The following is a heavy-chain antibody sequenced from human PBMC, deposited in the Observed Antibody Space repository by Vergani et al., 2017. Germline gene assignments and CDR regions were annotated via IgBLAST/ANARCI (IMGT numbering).Heavy chain of an antibody. CDR2: ISSSSSTR. CDR3: ASVREQPSSWYIRGYFQH. Sequence: EVQLVESGGGLVQPGGSLRLSCAASGFTFSSYSMNWVRQAPGKGLEWVSYISSSSSTRYYADSVKGRFTISRDNAKNSLYLQMNSLRAEDTAVYYCASVREQPSSWYIRGYFQHWGQGTLVTVFS. CDR1: GFTFSSYS. V-gene: IGHV3-48*01. J-gene: IGHJ1*01. D-gene: IGHD6-13*01.